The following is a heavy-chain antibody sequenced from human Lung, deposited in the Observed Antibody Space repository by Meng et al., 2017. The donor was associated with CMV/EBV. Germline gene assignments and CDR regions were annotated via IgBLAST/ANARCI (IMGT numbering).Heavy chain of an antibody. CDR2: IKHDGSEE. Sequence: GESLKISCAASGFTFRTSWMSWVRQAPGRGLEWVANIKHDGSEEYYVDSLTGRFTISRDNAKNSLYLQMNSLRAEDTALYYCARDPGFGALDFWGQGSLVTGS. V-gene: IGHV3-7*01. D-gene: IGHD3-10*01. CDR3: ARDPGFGALDF. J-gene: IGHJ4*02. CDR1: GFTFRTSW.